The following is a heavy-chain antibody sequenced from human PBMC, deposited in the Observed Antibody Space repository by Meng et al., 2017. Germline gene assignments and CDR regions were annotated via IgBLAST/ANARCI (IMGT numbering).Heavy chain of an antibody. CDR2: IYWDDDK. J-gene: IGHJ4*02. CDR1: GFSLSTSGVG. Sequence: EVSRPSLVTPPQTLTLTFTSSGFSLSTSGVGVGWIRQPPGKALEWLALIYWDDDKRYSPSLKSRLTITKDTSKNQVVLTMTNMDPVDTATYYCAHRRDYYGSGNHFDYWGQGTLVTVSS. D-gene: IGHD3-10*01. V-gene: IGHV2-5*02. CDR3: AHRRDYYGSGNHFDY.